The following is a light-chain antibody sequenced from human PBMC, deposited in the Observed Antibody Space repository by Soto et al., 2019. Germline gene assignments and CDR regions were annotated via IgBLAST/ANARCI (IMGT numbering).Light chain of an antibody. V-gene: IGKV1-5*03. CDR3: QHYNSYSEA. J-gene: IGKJ1*01. CDR1: QTISSW. CDR2: KAS. Sequence: DIQMTQSPSTLSGSVGDRVTITCRASQTISSWLAWYQQKPGKAPKLLIYKASTLKSGDPSRFSGSGSGTEFTLTISSLQPDDFATYYCQHYNSYSEAFGQGTKVEV.